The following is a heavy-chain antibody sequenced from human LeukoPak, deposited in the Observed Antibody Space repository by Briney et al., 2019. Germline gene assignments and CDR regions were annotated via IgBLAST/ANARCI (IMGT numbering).Heavy chain of an antibody. CDR1: GFSFYTYG. Sequence: GTSLRLSCAVSGFSFYTYGIHWVRHAPGKGLEWVAVIWNDGSNKYYADSVKGRFTISRDNSKNTLYLQMNSLRTEDTAVYFCATEVKAAAGIDTGSYYYNGMDVWGQGTTITVSS. CDR2: IWNDGSNK. D-gene: IGHD6-13*01. J-gene: IGHJ6*02. V-gene: IGHV3-33*01. CDR3: ATEVKAAAGIDTGSYYYNGMDV.